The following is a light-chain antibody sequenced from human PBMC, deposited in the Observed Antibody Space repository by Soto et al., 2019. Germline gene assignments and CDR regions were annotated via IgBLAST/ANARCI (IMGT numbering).Light chain of an antibody. CDR1: SSNTGAGYD. CDR3: QSYDSRLSGYVV. Sequence: QSVLTQPPSVSGAPGQRVTISCTGSSSNTGAGYDVHWYQQLPGTAPKLLIYGNTNRPSGVPDRFSGSKSGTSASLAITGLQAEDEADSYCQSYDSRLSGYVVFGGGTKLTVL. J-gene: IGLJ2*01. CDR2: GNT. V-gene: IGLV1-40*01.